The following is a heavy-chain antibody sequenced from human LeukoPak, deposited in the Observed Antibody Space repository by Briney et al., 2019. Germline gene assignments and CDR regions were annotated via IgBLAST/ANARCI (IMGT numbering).Heavy chain of an antibody. CDR1: GYTFTSYG. V-gene: IGHV1-18*01. CDR3: ARIVVVPAATLYYYMDV. CDR2: ISAYNGNT. D-gene: IGHD2-2*01. Sequence: ASVKVSCKASGYTFTSYGISWVRQAPGQGLEWMGWISAYNGNTNYAQKLQGRVTMTTDTSTSTAYMELRSLRSDDTAVYYCARIVVVPAATLYYYMDVWGKGTTVTISS. J-gene: IGHJ6*03.